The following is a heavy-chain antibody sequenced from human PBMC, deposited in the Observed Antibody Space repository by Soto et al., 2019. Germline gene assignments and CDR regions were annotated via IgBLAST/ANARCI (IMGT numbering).Heavy chain of an antibody. CDR2: IIPILGIA. V-gene: IGHV1-69*02. Sequence: QVQLVQSGAEVKKPGSSVKVSCKASGGTFSSYTISWVRQAPGQGLEWMGRIIPILGIANYAQKFQGRVTITADKSTSTAYMELSSLRSEDTAVYYCASSYYYGSGHASIYYYYGMDVWGQGTTVTVSS. CDR3: ASSYYYGSGHASIYYYYGMDV. CDR1: GGTFSSYT. J-gene: IGHJ6*02. D-gene: IGHD3-10*01.